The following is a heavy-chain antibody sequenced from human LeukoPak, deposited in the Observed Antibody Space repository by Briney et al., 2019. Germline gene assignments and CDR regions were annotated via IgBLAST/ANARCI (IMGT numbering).Heavy chain of an antibody. CDR2: FDPEDGET. CDR1: GYTLTELS. V-gene: IGHV1-24*01. Sequence: ASVKVSCKVSGYTLTELSMHWVRQAPGEGLKWMGGFDPEDGETIYAQNFQGRVSMTEDTSTDTSYMELSSLRSEDTAVYYCATHIAVALHDAFDIWGHGTMVTVSS. D-gene: IGHD6-19*01. J-gene: IGHJ3*02. CDR3: ATHIAVALHDAFDI.